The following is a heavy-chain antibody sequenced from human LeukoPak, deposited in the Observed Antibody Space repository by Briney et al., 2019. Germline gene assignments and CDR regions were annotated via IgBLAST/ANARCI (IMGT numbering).Heavy chain of an antibody. V-gene: IGHV1-69*05. CDR3: ARSSPIVATILYYFDY. D-gene: IGHD5-12*01. J-gene: IGHJ4*02. CDR1: GGTFSSYA. CDR2: IIPIFGTA. Sequence: SSVKVSCKASGGTFSSYAISWVRQAPGQGREWMGRIIPIFGTANYAQKFQGRVTITTDESTSTAYMELSSLRSEDTAVYYCARSSPIVATILYYFDYWGQGTLVTVSS.